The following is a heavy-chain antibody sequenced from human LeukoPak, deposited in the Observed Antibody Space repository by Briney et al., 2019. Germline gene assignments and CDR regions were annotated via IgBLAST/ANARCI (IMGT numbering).Heavy chain of an antibody. CDR1: GYTFTGYY. CDR2: INPNSGDT. D-gene: IGHD2-15*01. CDR3: ARTFVVYCSGGSCSSASRFDY. Sequence: ASVKVSCKASGYTFTGYYMHWVRQAPGQGLEWIGWINPNSGDTNYAQKFQGRVTMTRDTSISTAYMELSRLRSDDTAVYYCARTFVVYCSGGSCSSASRFDYWGQGTLVTVSS. J-gene: IGHJ4*02. V-gene: IGHV1-2*02.